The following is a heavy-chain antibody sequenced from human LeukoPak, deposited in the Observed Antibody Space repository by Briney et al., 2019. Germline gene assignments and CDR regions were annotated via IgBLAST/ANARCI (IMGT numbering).Heavy chain of an antibody. CDR2: INPNSGGT. D-gene: IGHD4-11*01. Sequence: GASVKVSCKASGYTFTGYYMHWVRQAPGQGLEWMGWINPNSGGTNYAQKLQGRVTMTTDTSTSTAYMELRSLRSDDTAVYYCARDRNWGFRSNPGYWGQGTLVTVSS. V-gene: IGHV1-2*02. CDR3: ARDRNWGFRSNPGY. CDR1: GYTFTGYY. J-gene: IGHJ4*02.